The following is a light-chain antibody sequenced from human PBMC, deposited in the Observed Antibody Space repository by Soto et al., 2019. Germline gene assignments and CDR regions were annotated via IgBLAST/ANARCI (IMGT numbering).Light chain of an antibody. CDR2: DTD. V-gene: IGKV3-20*01. Sequence: EIVLTQSPGTLSLSPGERATLSCRTSQSVSSSYLAWYQQRPGQSPRLLIYDTDRRATDVPDRFRGSGSGTDFTLTITRLEPEDFAVYFCQQYGRSLWTFGQGTKVDI. J-gene: IGKJ1*01. CDR3: QQYGRSLWT. CDR1: QSVSSSY.